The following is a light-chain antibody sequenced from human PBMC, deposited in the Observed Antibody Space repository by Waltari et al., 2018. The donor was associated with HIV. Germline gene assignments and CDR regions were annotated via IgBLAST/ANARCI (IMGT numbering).Light chain of an antibody. V-gene: IGKV4-1*01. J-gene: IGKJ4*01. CDR3: QQYYSTPLT. Sequence: DIVMTQSPDSLVVSLGERATIHCKPSQSVLYSSNNKNYLAWYQQKPGQPPKLPIYWASTRESGVPDRFSGSGSGTDFTLTISSLQAEDVAVYYCQQYYSTPLTFGGGTKVEIK. CDR1: QSVLYSSNNKNY. CDR2: WAS.